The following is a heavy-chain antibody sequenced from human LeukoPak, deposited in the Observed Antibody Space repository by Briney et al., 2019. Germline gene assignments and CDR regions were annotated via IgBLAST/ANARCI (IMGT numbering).Heavy chain of an antibody. J-gene: IGHJ3*02. D-gene: IGHD6-19*01. CDR1: GFTFSSYP. CDR3: AKRLHTNGWSAFDI. CDR2: IVGSEDAT. Sequence: GGSLRLSCVASGFTFSSYPMTWVRQAPGKGLEWVSAIVGSEDATFYAASVKGRFTISRDNSKNTLFLQMNSLRVEDTAVYYCAKRLHTNGWSAFDIWGQGTMVTVSS. V-gene: IGHV3-23*01.